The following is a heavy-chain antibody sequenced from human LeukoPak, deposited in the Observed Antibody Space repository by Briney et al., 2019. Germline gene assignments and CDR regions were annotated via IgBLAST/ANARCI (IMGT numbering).Heavy chain of an antibody. J-gene: IGHJ4*02. CDR3: ARTGYSSGWYFDY. Sequence: SETLSLTCTVSGGSISSYYWSWIRQPPGKGLEWIGYIYYSGSTNYNPSLKSRVTISVDTPKNQFPLKLSSVTAADTAVYYCARTGYSSGWYFDYWGQGTLVTVSS. CDR1: GGSISSYY. D-gene: IGHD6-19*01. V-gene: IGHV4-59*01. CDR2: IYYSGST.